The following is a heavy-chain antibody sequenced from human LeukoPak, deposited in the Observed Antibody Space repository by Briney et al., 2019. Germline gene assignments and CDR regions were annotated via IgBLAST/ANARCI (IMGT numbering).Heavy chain of an antibody. CDR2: ISSSSTYT. J-gene: IGHJ4*02. CDR1: GFTFSDYN. D-gene: IGHD3-10*01. V-gene: IGHV3-21*01. Sequence: GGSLRLSCAASGFTFSDYNMNWVRQAPGKGLEWVSSISSSSTYTYYADSVKGRFTISRDNAKNSVYLQVDSLRAEDTAVYYCARGLRSYGSGRTSTDSDYWGQGTLVTVSS. CDR3: ARGLRSYGSGRTSTDSDY.